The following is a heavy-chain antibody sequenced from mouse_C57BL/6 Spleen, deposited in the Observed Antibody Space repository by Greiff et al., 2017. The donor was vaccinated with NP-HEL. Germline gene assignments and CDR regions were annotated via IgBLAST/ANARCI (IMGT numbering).Heavy chain of an antibody. CDR3: ARYGGLGTSMDY. D-gene: IGHD2-4*01. V-gene: IGHV7-3*01. CDR2: IRNKANGYTT. J-gene: IGHJ4*01. CDR1: GFTFTDYY. Sequence: EVQRVESGGGLVQPGGSLSLSCAASGFTFTDYYMSWVRQLPGKALEWLGFIRNKANGYTTEYSASVKGRFTISRDTSQIILYLQMNALRAEDSATYYCARYGGLGTSMDYWGQGTSVTVSS.